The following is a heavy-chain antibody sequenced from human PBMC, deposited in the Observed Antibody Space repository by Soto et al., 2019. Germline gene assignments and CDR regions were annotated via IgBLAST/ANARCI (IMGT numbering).Heavy chain of an antibody. Sequence: KGLEWIGYMHNSGSTKYNPSLKSRVTISADASKNQFSLKLSSVTAADSAVYYCVSQAEDGIRGYFAVSAFLLNRSSDL. D-gene: IGHD3-22*01. J-gene: IGHJ2*01. CDR2: MHNSGST. CDR3: VSQAEDGIRGYFAVSAFLLNRSSDL. V-gene: IGHV4-59*08.